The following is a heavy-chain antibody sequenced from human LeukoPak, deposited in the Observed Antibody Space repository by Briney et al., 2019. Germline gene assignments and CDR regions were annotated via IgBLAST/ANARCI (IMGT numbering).Heavy chain of an antibody. D-gene: IGHD3-3*01. CDR1: RFTFDDYG. CDR2: INWNGVST. CDR3: ARARDRYYDPADY. Sequence: GGSLRLSCAASRFTFDDYGLTWVRQAPGKGLEGVSGINWNGVSTGYADSVKGRFTISRDNDKNSLYLQMNSLRAEDTAVYDCARARDRYYDPADYWGQGTLVTVSS. V-gene: IGHV3-20*01. J-gene: IGHJ4*02.